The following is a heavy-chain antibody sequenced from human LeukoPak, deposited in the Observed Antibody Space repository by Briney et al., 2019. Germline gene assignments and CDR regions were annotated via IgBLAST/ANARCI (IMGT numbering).Heavy chain of an antibody. D-gene: IGHD2-15*01. J-gene: IGHJ3*02. CDR2: ISGSGGST. CDR1: GFTFSNAW. Sequence: GGSLRLSCAASGFTFSNAWMSWVRQAPGKGLEWVSGISGSGGSTHYADSVKDRFTISRDNSKNTLYLQMNSLRAEDTAVYYCAKETVVVVAATPDAFDIWGQGTMVTVSS. CDR3: AKETVVVVAATPDAFDI. V-gene: IGHV3-23*01.